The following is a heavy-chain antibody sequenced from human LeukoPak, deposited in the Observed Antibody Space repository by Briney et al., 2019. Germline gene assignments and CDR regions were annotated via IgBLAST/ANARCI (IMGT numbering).Heavy chain of an antibody. D-gene: IGHD1/OR15-1a*01. V-gene: IGHV3-7*01. CDR1: GFTFSSYW. CDR2: IKEDGSEK. J-gene: IGHJ5*02. Sequence: GGSLRLSCTTSGFTFSSYWMSWVRQAPGKGLEWLGNIKEDGSEKYDVDSVKGRFTISRDNAKNSLYLQMNSLRVEDTAIYYCARGTRVGTPYNWFDPWRQGTLVTVSS. CDR3: ARGTRVGTPYNWFDP.